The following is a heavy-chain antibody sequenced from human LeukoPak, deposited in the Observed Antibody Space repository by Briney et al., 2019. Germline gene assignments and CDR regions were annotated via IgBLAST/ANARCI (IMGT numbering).Heavy chain of an antibody. V-gene: IGHV4-59*01. Sequence: SETLSLTCTVSGGPISSYYWSWIRQPPGKGLEWIGYIYYSGSTNYSPSLKSRVTISVDTSKNQFSLKLSSVTAADTAVYYCARLLWFGELLYEGYYFDYWGQGTLVTVSS. CDR3: ARLLWFGELLYEGYYFDY. CDR2: IYYSGST. D-gene: IGHD3-10*01. J-gene: IGHJ4*02. CDR1: GGPISSYY.